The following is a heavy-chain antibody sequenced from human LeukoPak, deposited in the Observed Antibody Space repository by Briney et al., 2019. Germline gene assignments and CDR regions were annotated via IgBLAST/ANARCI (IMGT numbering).Heavy chain of an antibody. J-gene: IGHJ3*01. CDR1: EFTFSNYA. CDR2: ISGSGGST. D-gene: IGHD4-17*01. V-gene: IGHV3-23*01. Sequence: GGSLRLSCAASEFTFSNYAMSWVRQAPGKGLEWVSAISGSGGSTYYADSVKGRFTIPRDNSKNTLFLQMNSLRVEDTAVYYCAREGDYGEKRYAFDVWGQGTMVTVSS. CDR3: AREGDYGEKRYAFDV.